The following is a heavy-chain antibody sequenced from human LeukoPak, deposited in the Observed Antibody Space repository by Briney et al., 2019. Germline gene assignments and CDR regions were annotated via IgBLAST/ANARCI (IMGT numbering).Heavy chain of an antibody. D-gene: IGHD3-16*01. J-gene: IGHJ2*01. CDR1: GFTFSTYA. Sequence: GGSLRLSCAASGFTFSTYAMSWVRQAPGKGLEWVSAISGSGGNTHYADSVKGRFAISRDNSKNTLYVQMNSLRVEDTAVYYCTQGARADTYWYFDLWGRGTLVTVAS. CDR2: ISGSGGNT. CDR3: TQGARADTYWYFDL. V-gene: IGHV3-23*01.